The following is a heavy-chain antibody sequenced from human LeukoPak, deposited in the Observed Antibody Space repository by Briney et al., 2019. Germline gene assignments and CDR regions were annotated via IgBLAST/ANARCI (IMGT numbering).Heavy chain of an antibody. D-gene: IGHD2-8*01. J-gene: IGHJ6*03. CDR1: RFTFSSYG. V-gene: IGHV3-30*02. Sequence: GGSLRLSCAASRFTFSSYGMHWVRQAPGKGLEWVAYIQYDGSNEQYADSVKGRFSISRDSSKNILYLQMNSLRAEDTAVYYCAKDRCSNGVGCYYYYMDVWGEGTTVTISS. CDR3: AKDRCSNGVGCYYYYMDV. CDR2: IQYDGSNE.